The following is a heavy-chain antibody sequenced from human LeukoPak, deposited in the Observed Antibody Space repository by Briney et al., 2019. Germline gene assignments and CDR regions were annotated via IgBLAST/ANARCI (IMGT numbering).Heavy chain of an antibody. Sequence: PSETLSLTCTVSGYSISSGYYWGWIRQPPGKGLEWIGSIYHSGSTYYNPSLKSRVTISVDTSKNQFSLKLSSVTAADTAVYYCAHSSNTVSPFDYWCQGTLVTVSS. D-gene: IGHD4-17*01. J-gene: IGHJ4*02. V-gene: IGHV4-38-2*02. CDR2: IYHSGST. CDR3: AHSSNTVSPFDY. CDR1: GYSISSGYY.